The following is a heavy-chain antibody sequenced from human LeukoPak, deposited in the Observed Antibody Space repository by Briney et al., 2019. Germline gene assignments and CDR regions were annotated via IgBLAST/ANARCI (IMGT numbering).Heavy chain of an antibody. D-gene: IGHD2-15*01. V-gene: IGHV4-59*08. Sequence: SETLSLTCTVSGGSISSYYWSWVRQPPGKGLEWIGYIYYDGSTNYNPSLKSRVIISVDTSQNQFSLKLNSVTAADTAVYYCARLPYLYCSGGSCSYCGQGTLVTVS. CDR2: IYYDGST. CDR1: GGSISSYY. J-gene: IGHJ4*02. CDR3: ARLPYLYCSGGSCSY.